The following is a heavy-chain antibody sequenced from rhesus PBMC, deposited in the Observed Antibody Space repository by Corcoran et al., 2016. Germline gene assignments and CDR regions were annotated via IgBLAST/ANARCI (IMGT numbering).Heavy chain of an antibody. CDR2: INSGGGST. CDR1: GFTFSSYG. CDR3: AKDEDYGNLVY. D-gene: IGHD4-35*01. Sequence: EVQLVETGGGLVQPGGSLKLSCAASGFTFSSYGMSWVRQAPGKGLEWVSAINSGGGSTYYADSVKGRLTISRDNAKNTLALQMNSLRAEDTAVYYCAKDEDYGNLVYWGQGVLVTVSS. J-gene: IGHJ4*01. V-gene: IGHV3S5*01.